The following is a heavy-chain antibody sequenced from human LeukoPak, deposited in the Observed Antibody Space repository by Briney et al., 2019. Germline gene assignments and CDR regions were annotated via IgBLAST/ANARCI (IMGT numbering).Heavy chain of an antibody. CDR1: GYTFTIYG. Sequence: EASETVSCKASGYTFTIYGIGWVRQAPGQGLEWMGWISTYNGKRNYAQKFQDRVTMTTDTSTSTAYMELRSLRSDDTAIYHCAKNYYYDNTGYWGAFDIWGQGTMVTVSS. V-gene: IGHV1-18*01. CDR2: ISTYNGKR. CDR3: AKNYYYDNTGYWGAFDI. D-gene: IGHD3-22*01. J-gene: IGHJ3*02.